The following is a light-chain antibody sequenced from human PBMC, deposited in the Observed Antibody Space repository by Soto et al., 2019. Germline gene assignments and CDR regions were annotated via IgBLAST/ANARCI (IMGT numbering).Light chain of an antibody. CDR1: QSVSSSY. J-gene: IGKJ5*01. V-gene: IGKV3-20*01. CDR2: GAS. Sequence: EIVLTQSPGTLSLSPVERATLSCRASQSVSSSYLAWYQQKPGQAPRLLIYGASSRPTGIPDRFSGSGSGTDFTLTISRLEPEDFAVYYCQQYGSSSTCGQGTRLEIK. CDR3: QQYGSSST.